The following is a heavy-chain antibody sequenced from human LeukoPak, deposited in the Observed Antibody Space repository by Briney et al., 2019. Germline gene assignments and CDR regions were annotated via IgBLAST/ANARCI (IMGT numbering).Heavy chain of an antibody. CDR1: GYTFTSYY. J-gene: IGHJ6*02. CDR3: ARDQDGSGSSRYYYYGMDV. Sequence: ASVKVSCKASGYTFTSYYMHWVRQAPGQGLEWMGIINPSGGSTSYAQKFQGRVTMTRDTSTSTVYMELSSLRSEDTAVYYCARDQDGSGSSRYYYYGMDVWSQGTTVTVSS. V-gene: IGHV1-46*01. CDR2: INPSGGST. D-gene: IGHD3-10*01.